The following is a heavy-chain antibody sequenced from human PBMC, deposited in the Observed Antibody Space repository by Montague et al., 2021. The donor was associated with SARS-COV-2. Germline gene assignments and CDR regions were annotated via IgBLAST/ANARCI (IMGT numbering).Heavy chain of an antibody. V-gene: IGHV4-59*01. D-gene: IGHD3-3*01. CDR3: SSQGPDFWRGIDY. J-gene: IGHJ4*02. CDR2: IYYSGST. CDR1: GSSISRYY. Sequence: SETLSLTCTVSGSSISRYYWSWIRQPPGKGLEWIGYIYYSGSTNYNPSLKSRVTISVDTSKNQFSLKLSTVTAADTAVYYCSSQGPDFWRGIDYWGQGPLVTVSS.